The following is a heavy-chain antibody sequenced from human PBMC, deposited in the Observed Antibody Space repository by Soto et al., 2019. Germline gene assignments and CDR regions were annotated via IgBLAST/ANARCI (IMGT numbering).Heavy chain of an antibody. CDR3: VRSYCSSASCYGWFDP. V-gene: IGHV3-74*01. CDR1: GFTLSSYW. CDR2: INSDASGT. D-gene: IGHD2-2*01. Sequence: GGSLRLSCAASGFTLSSYWMHWVRQAPGKGLVWVSLINSDASGTSYADSVKGRFTISRDNAENTLYLQMNSLRAEDTAVYYCVRSYCSSASCYGWFDPWGQGTLVTVSS. J-gene: IGHJ5*02.